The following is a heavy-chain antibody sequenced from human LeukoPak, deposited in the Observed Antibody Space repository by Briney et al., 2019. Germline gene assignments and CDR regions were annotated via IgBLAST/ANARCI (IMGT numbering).Heavy chain of an antibody. J-gene: IGHJ5*02. Sequence: SETLSLTCAMHSESSGGDDWTWIRQPPGKGLEWIGEVSPGGSTRYNPSLRSRVTISLDTSRSRFSLRLSSVTAADTGVYYCARDGGTRLGFDPWGQGTLVTVSS. D-gene: IGHD3-16*01. CDR3: ARDGGTRLGFDP. CDR1: SESSGGDD. CDR2: VSPGGST. V-gene: IGHV4-34*01.